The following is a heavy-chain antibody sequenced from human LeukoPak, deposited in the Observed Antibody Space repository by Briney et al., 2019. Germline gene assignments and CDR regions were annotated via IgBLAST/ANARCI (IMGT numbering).Heavy chain of an antibody. Sequence: SETLSLTCAVYGGSFSGYYWSWIRQPPGKGLEWIGEINHSGSTNYNPSLKSRVTISVDTSKIQFSLKLSSVTAADTAVYYCAMRTWSRRVDYWGQETLVTVSS. V-gene: IGHV4-34*01. CDR1: GGSFSGYY. D-gene: IGHD5-24*01. CDR2: INHSGST. J-gene: IGHJ4*02. CDR3: AMRTWSRRVDY.